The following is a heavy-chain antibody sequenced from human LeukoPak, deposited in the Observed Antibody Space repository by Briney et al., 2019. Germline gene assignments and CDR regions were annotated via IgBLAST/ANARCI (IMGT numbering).Heavy chain of an antibody. D-gene: IGHD1/OR15-1a*01. CDR1: GYKFTSYW. CDR3: ARQADDDEQRDY. CDR2: VRPGDSET. Sequence: GESLKISCKGSGYKFTSYWIGWVRQMPGKGLEWMGIVRPGDSETRYSPSFQGQVTISVDRSISTAYLQWSSLKASDTAMYYWARQADDDEQRDYWGQGTLVTVSS. J-gene: IGHJ4*02. V-gene: IGHV5-51*01.